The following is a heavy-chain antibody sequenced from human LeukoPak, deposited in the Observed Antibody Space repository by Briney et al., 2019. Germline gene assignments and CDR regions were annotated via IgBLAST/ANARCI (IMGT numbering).Heavy chain of an antibody. CDR2: INHSGST. CDR3: ARPGYYYYYGMDV. CDR1: GGSLSGYY. J-gene: IGHJ6*02. Sequence: SETLSLTCAVYGGSLSGYYWSWIRQPPGKGLEWIGEINHSGSTNYNPSLKSRVTISVDTSKNQFSLKLSSVTAADTAVYYCARPGYYYYYGMDVWGQGTTVTVSS. V-gene: IGHV4-34*01.